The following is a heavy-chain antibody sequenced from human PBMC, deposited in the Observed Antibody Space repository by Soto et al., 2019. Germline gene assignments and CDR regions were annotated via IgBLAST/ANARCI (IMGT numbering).Heavy chain of an antibody. D-gene: IGHD1-1*01. Sequence: EVQLEQSGAEVKKPGESLKISCKASGYTFTSYWITWVRQMPGKGLEWMGRIDPSDSYINYSPSFQGHVIISADKSSSTAYRHWRRLKAFDTAMDYCARAEASTAEYWGQGALVIVSS. CDR2: IDPSDSYI. J-gene: IGHJ4*02. CDR3: ARAEASTAEY. CDR1: GYTFTSYW. V-gene: IGHV5-10-1*03.